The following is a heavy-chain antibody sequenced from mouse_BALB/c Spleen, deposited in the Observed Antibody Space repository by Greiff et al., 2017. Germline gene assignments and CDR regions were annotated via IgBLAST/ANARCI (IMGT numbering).Heavy chain of an antibody. V-gene: IGHV1-5*01. CDR1: GYTFTSYW. CDR2: IYPGNSDT. Sequence: VHVKQSGTVLARPGASVKMSCKASGYTFTSYWMHWVKQRPGQGLEWIGAIYPGNSDTSYNQKFKGKAKLTAVTSTSTAYMELSSLTNEDSAVYYCTRGDGYVYFDVWGAGTTVTVSS. CDR3: TRGDGYVYFDV. J-gene: IGHJ1*01. D-gene: IGHD1-2*01.